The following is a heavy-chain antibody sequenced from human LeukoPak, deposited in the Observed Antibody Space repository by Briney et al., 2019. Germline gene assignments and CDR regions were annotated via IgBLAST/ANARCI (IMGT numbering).Heavy chain of an antibody. J-gene: IGHJ4*02. Sequence: PSETLSLTCAVYGGSFSGYYWSWIRQPPGKGLEWIGEINHSGSTNYNPSLKSRVTISVDTSKNQFSLKLSSVTAADTAVYYCASLDYYGSGSYYLGPSEFDYWGQGTLVTVSS. CDR3: ASLDYYGSGSYYLGPSEFDY. CDR1: GGSFSGYY. V-gene: IGHV4-34*01. D-gene: IGHD3-10*01. CDR2: INHSGST.